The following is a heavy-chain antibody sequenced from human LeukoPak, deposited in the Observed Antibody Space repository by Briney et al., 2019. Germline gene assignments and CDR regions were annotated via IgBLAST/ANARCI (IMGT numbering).Heavy chain of an antibody. Sequence: PSETLSLTCTVSGGSISSSSYYWGWISQPPGKGREWIGSIYYSGSTYYNPSLKSRVTISVDTSKNQFSLKLSSVTAADTAVYYCARSPLMVRGVIITRQNDCWGQGTLVTVSS. CDR3: ARSPLMVRGVIITRQNDC. D-gene: IGHD3-10*01. V-gene: IGHV4-39*01. CDR2: IYYSGST. J-gene: IGHJ4*02. CDR1: GGSISSSSYY.